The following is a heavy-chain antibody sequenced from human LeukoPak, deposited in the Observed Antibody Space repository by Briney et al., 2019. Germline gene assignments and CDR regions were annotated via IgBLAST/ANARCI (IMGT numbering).Heavy chain of an antibody. J-gene: IGHJ4*02. CDR3: AREAPPEMATTLIDY. V-gene: IGHV4-39*07. CDR2: VDYTGVT. CDR1: GASITASRSY. Sequence: SETLSLTCTVSGASITASRSYGAWIRQAPGKGLEWIGSVDYTGVTYYNPALQSRVTISVDTSKNTFSLRLSSVTAADTAVYYCAREAPPEMATTLIDYWGQGTLVTVSS. D-gene: IGHD5-24*01.